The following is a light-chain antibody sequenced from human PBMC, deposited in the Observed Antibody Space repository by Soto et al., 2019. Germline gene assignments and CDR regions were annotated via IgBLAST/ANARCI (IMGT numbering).Light chain of an antibody. Sequence: QSVLTQPSSASASLGSSVKLTCTLSSSRHSRYIIAWHQQLPGKAPRYLMKLEDSGSYNRGSGVPDRFSGSSSGADRHLTISNLQFEDEADYYCQTWDSYTVVFGGGTKLTVL. CDR3: QTWDSYTVV. J-gene: IGLJ2*01. V-gene: IGLV4-60*02. CDR1: SSRHSRYI. CDR2: LEDSGSY.